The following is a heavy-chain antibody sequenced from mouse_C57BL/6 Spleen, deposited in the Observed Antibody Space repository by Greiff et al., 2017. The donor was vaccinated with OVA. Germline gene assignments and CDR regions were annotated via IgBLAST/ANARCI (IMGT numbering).Heavy chain of an antibody. CDR3: ARASITTVYFDY. CDR1: GYAFTNYL. Sequence: QVQLQQSGAELVRPGTSVKVTCKASGYAFTNYLIEWVKQRPGQGLEWIGVINPGSGGTNYNEKFKGKATLTADKSSSTAYMQLSSLTSEDAAVYFCARASITTVYFDYWGQGTTLTVSS. V-gene: IGHV1-54*01. J-gene: IGHJ2*01. CDR2: INPGSGGT. D-gene: IGHD1-1*01.